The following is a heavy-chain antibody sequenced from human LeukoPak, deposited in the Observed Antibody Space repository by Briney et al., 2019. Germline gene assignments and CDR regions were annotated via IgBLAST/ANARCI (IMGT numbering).Heavy chain of an antibody. CDR2: ISSSSSYI. Sequence: PGGSLRLSCAASGFTFSSYSMNWVRQAPGKGLEWVSSISSSSSYIYYADSVKGRFTISRDNAKNSLYLQMNSLRAEDTAVYYCARVTAIANPVDVWGQGTTVTVSS. J-gene: IGHJ6*02. CDR1: GFTFSSYS. D-gene: IGHD3-22*01. V-gene: IGHV3-21*01. CDR3: ARVTAIANPVDV.